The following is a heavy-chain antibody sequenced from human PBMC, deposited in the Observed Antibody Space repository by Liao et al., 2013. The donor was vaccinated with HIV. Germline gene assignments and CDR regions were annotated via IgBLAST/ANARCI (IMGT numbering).Heavy chain of an antibody. D-gene: IGHD3-10*01. CDR1: GGSISSDDYY. CDR2: IYYSGST. V-gene: IGHV4-30-4*08. CDR3: ARDPSGYFDY. J-gene: IGHJ4*02. Sequence: QVQLQESGPGLVKPSQTLSLICSVSGGSISSDDYYWSWIRQPPGKGLEWIGYIYYSGSTYYNPSLKSRVTISVDMSKNQVSLKLTSVVPTDTAVYYCARDPSGYFDYWGQGSPVTVTS.